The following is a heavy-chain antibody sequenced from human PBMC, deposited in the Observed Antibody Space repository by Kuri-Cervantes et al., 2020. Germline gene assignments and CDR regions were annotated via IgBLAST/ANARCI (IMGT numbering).Heavy chain of an antibody. D-gene: IGHD3-10*01. Sequence: GESLKISCAASGFTFSNYGMHWVRQAPGKGLEWVAVISYDGSNKYYVDSVKGRFTISRDDSKNTLYLQMNSLRAEDTAVYYCAKSKFYYYPTRYEYFQHWGQGTLVTVSS. CDR1: GFTFSNYG. J-gene: IGHJ1*01. V-gene: IGHV3-30*18. CDR3: AKSKFYYYPTRYEYFQH. CDR2: ISYDGSNK.